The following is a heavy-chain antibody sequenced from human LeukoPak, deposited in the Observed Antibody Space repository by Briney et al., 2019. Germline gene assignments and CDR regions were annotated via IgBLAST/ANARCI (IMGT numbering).Heavy chain of an antibody. CDR2: IIPIFGTA. Sequence: SVKVSCKASGGTFSSYAISWVRQAPGQGLEWMGGIIPIFGTANYAQKFQGRVTITADESTSTAYMELSSLRSEDTAVYYCAGGWIVVVPAASLERYYYYGMDVWGQGTTVTVSS. J-gene: IGHJ6*02. D-gene: IGHD2-2*01. CDR1: GGTFSSYA. V-gene: IGHV1-69*13. CDR3: AGGWIVVVPAASLERYYYYGMDV.